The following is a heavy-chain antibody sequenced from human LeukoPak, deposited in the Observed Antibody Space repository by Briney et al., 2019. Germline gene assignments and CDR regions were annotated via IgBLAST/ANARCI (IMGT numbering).Heavy chain of an antibody. J-gene: IGHJ4*02. Sequence: ASVKVSCKASGYTFTNYDINWVRQATGQGLGWMGWMNPNSGDTGYAQKFQGRVTMTRDTSKSTAYMELSSLASEDTAVYYCARVSRVVAAAPTLDYWGQGTLVTVSS. CDR2: MNPNSGDT. V-gene: IGHV1-8*01. CDR3: ARVSRVVAAAPTLDY. D-gene: IGHD2-2*01. CDR1: GYTFTNYD.